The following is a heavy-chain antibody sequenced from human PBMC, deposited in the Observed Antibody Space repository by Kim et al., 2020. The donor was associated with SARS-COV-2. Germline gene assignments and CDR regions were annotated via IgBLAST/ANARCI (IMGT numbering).Heavy chain of an antibody. J-gene: IGHJ3*02. D-gene: IGHD3-16*01. CDR3: ARGPDLGRWDAFDI. V-gene: IGHV3-30*07. Sequence: DAVKGRFTISRDNSKNTLYLQMNSLRAEDTAVYYCARGPDLGRWDAFDIWGQGTMVTVSS.